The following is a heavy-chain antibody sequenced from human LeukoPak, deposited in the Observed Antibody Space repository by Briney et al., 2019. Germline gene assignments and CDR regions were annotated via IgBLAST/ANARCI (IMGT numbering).Heavy chain of an antibody. J-gene: IGHJ4*02. D-gene: IGHD3-9*01. CDR1: GFTFSSYG. Sequence: GGSLRLSCAASGFTFSSYGMHWVRQAPGKGLEWVAFIRYDGSNKYYADSVKGRFTISRDNSKNTLYLQMNSLRAEDTAVYYCATHYDILTGYYHGYWGQGTLVTVSS. CDR2: IRYDGSNK. V-gene: IGHV3-30*02. CDR3: ATHYDILTGYYHGY.